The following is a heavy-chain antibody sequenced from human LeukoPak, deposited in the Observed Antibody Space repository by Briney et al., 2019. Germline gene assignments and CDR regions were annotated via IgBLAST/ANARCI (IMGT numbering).Heavy chain of an antibody. Sequence: GESLKISCKGSGYRFSNFWIGWVRQMPGKGLEWMGIIYPGDSDTRYSPSFQGQVTISADKSISTAYLQWSSLKASDTAMYYCARHPSYTSGWPLDYWGQGTLVTVSS. V-gene: IGHV5-51*01. CDR3: ARHPSYTSGWPLDY. CDR1: GYRFSNFW. J-gene: IGHJ4*02. CDR2: IYPGDSDT. D-gene: IGHD6-19*01.